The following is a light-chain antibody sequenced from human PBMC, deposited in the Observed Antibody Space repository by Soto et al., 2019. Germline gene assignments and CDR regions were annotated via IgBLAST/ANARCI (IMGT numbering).Light chain of an antibody. V-gene: IGKV3-20*01. J-gene: IGKJ1*01. CDR1: QSVSSRF. CDR2: DAS. CDR3: QYFGGTLWK. Sequence: EIVLTQSPGTLSLSPGDSATLSCRASQSVSSRFLAWYQQKLGQPPRLLIYDASSRATGIPDRFRGSGSGTDFTLTVSSLEPEDFAVYYCQYFGGTLWKFGQGTKV.